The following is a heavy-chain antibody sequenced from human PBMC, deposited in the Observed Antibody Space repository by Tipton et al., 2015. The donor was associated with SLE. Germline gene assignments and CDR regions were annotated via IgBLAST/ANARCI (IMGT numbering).Heavy chain of an antibody. V-gene: IGHV1-18*01. CDR3: ARGGVLFFGGLRAFDI. D-gene: IGHD3-16*01. Sequence: QVQLVQSGGEVKKPGASVKVSCKASGYSFSNYGISWVRQAPGLGLEWMGWFSAYSVETHYAQKFQGRVTMTTDPSTRTAYMELSSLRSEDTAVYYCARGGVLFFGGLRAFDIWGQGTMVTVSS. CDR1: GYSFSNYG. CDR2: FSAYSVET. J-gene: IGHJ3*02.